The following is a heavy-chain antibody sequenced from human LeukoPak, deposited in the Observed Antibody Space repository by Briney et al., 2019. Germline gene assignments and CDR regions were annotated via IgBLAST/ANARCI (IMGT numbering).Heavy chain of an antibody. CDR1: GFTLSSYA. Sequence: GGSLRLSCAASGFTLSSYAMSWVRQGPGKGLEWVSAISVSGNTYHADSVKGRFTISRDSSKNTLYLQMNSLRAEDTAVYYCAKMGYYDILTGYSRDLYFDYWGQGTLVTVSS. V-gene: IGHV3-23*01. D-gene: IGHD3-9*01. CDR3: AKMGYYDILTGYSRDLYFDY. J-gene: IGHJ4*02. CDR2: ISVSGNT.